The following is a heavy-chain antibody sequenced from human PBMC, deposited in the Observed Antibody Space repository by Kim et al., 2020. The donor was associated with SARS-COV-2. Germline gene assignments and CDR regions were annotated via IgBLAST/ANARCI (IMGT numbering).Heavy chain of an antibody. CDR1: GYTFTSYG. Sequence: ASVKVSCKASGYTFTSYGISWVRQAPGQGLEWMGWISAYNGNTNYAQKLQGRVTMTTDTSTSTAYMELRSLRSDDTAVYYCARDLASIAARPCVGWFDPWGQGTVVTGSS. J-gene: IGHJ5*02. V-gene: IGHV1-18*04. CDR3: ARDLASIAARPCVGWFDP. CDR2: ISAYNGNT. D-gene: IGHD6-6*01.